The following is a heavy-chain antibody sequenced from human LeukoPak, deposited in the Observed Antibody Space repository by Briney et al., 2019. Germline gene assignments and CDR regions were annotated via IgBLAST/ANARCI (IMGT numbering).Heavy chain of an antibody. Sequence: PSETLSLTCTASGASISTYYWSWIRQPPGEGLEWIAYIAPSGGAVYNPSLNSRLTVSVDTSKNQFSLKLNSVTAADTAVYYCARHVATTVTRGYPCHPMDVWGKGTTVSVSS. V-gene: IGHV4-4*09. CDR3: ARHVATTVTRGYPCHPMDV. D-gene: IGHD4-17*01. J-gene: IGHJ6*03. CDR1: GASISTYY. CDR2: IAPSGGA.